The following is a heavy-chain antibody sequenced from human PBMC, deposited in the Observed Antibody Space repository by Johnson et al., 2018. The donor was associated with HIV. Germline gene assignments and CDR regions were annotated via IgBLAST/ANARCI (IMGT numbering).Heavy chain of an antibody. CDR2: ISYDGSDK. J-gene: IGHJ3*02. V-gene: IGHV3-30*18. CDR3: AKGLYGSGSYDAFDI. D-gene: IGHD3-10*01. Sequence: QVQLVESGGGVVQPGGSLRLSCAASGFTFSSYGMNWVRQAPGKGLEWVAVISYDGSDKYYADSVKGRFTISRDNSKNTLYLQMNSLRAEDTALYYCAKGLYGSGSYDAFDIWGQGTMVTVSS. CDR1: GFTFSSYG.